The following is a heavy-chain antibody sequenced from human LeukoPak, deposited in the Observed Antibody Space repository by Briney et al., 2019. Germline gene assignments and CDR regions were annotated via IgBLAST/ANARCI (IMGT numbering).Heavy chain of an antibody. CDR3: ASPDPTIFGVVILGHMDV. J-gene: IGHJ6*03. V-gene: IGHV3-11*04. Sequence: PGGSLRLSCAASGFTFSDYYMSWIRQAPGKGLEWVSYISSSGSTIYYADSVKGRFTISRDNAKNSLYLQMNSLRAEDTAVYYCASPDPTIFGVVILGHMDVWGKGTTVTVSS. CDR2: ISSSGSTI. D-gene: IGHD3-3*01. CDR1: GFTFSDYY.